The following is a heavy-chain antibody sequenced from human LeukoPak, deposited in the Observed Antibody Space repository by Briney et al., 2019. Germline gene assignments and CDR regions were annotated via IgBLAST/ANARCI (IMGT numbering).Heavy chain of an antibody. CDR1: GFAFSNYW. J-gene: IGHJ4*02. CDR2: ISRDSGTI. V-gene: IGHV3-21*01. D-gene: IGHD3-16*01. Sequence: GGSLRLSCAGSGFAFSNYWMHWVRQVPGKGLVWVSIISRDSGTIICADSVKGRFTISRDNAKNSLYLQMNSLRAEDTAVYFCAASPPGGPIDYWGQGALVSVSS. CDR3: AASPPGGPIDY.